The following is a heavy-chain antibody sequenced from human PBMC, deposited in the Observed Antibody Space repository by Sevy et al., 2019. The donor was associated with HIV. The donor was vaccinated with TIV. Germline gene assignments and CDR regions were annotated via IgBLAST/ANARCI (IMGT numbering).Heavy chain of an antibody. J-gene: IGHJ4*02. CDR1: GFTFSSYS. CDR3: ARVHPDEHYFDY. V-gene: IGHV3-48*02. Sequence: GGSLRLSCAATGFTFSSYSMNWVRQAPGKGLEWVSYISSSSSTIYYADSVKGRFTISRDNAKNSLYLQMNSLRDEDTAVYYCARVHPDEHYFDYWGQGTLVTASS. CDR2: ISSSSSTI.